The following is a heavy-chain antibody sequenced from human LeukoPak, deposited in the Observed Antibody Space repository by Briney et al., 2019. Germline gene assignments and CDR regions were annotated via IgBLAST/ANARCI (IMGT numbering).Heavy chain of an antibody. V-gene: IGHV1-24*01. Sequence: VASVKVSCKVSGYTLTELSMHWVRQAPGKGLEWMGGFDPEDGETIYAQKFQGRVTMTEDTSTDTAYMELSSLRSEDTAVYYCATRYHYYDSSGYYFGYWGQGTLVTVSP. CDR2: FDPEDGET. J-gene: IGHJ4*02. CDR1: GYTLTELS. CDR3: ATRYHYYDSSGYYFGY. D-gene: IGHD3-22*01.